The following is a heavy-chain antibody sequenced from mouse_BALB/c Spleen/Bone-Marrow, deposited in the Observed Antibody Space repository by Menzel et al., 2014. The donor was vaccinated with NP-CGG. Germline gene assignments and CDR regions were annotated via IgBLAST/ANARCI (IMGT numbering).Heavy chain of an antibody. CDR1: GDSIXSGY. CDR3: ATGNAMDY. V-gene: IGHV3-8*02. CDR2: ISYSGST. D-gene: IGHD4-1*01. J-gene: IGHJ4*01. Sequence: VQLQQSGPSLVKPSQTLSLTCSVTGDSIXSGYWNRIRKFPGNKLEYMGYISYSGSTYYNPSLKSRISITRDTSKNQYYLQLNSVTTEDTATYYCATGNAMDYWGQGTSVTVSS.